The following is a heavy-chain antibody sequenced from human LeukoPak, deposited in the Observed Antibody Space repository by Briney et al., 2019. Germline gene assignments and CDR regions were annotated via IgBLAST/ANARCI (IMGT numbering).Heavy chain of an antibody. CDR3: AKGSAMVRGVIYPT. J-gene: IGHJ4*02. CDR1: GFTFSSYG. CDR2: ISGSGGST. Sequence: GGSLRLSCAASGFTFSSYGMSWVRQAPGKGLEWVSAISGSGGSTYYADSVRGRFTISRDNSKNTLYLQMNSLRAEDTAVYYCAKGSAMVRGVIYPTWGQGTLVTVSS. D-gene: IGHD3-10*01. V-gene: IGHV3-23*01.